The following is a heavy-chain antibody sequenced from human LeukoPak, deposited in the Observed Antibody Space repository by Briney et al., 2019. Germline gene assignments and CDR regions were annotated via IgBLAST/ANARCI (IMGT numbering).Heavy chain of an antibody. CDR1: GYSFTGYY. CDR2: INPNSGGT. CDR3: ARDSSSSLSY. Sequence: GASVKVSCKASGYSFTGYYMHWVRQAPGQGLEWMGWINPNSGGTNYAQKFQGRVTMTTDTSTSTAYMELRSLRSNDTAVYYCARDSSSSLSYWGQGTLVTVSS. J-gene: IGHJ4*02. V-gene: IGHV1-2*02. D-gene: IGHD6-6*01.